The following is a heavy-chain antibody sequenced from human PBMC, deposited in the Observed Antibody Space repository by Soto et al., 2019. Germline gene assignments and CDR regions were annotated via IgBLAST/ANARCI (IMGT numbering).Heavy chain of an antibody. J-gene: IGHJ4*02. CDR2: ITTFNGKT. Sequence: QVQLVQSGAEVKRSGASVKVACKASNYTFINFGISWVRQAPGQGLEWMGWITTFNGKTNYAQKFQGRITITADTSTSTAYMELRSLISDDTAVYYCVRERFAYFDPPASDYCGQGTLVTVSS. CDR1: NYTFINFG. V-gene: IGHV1-18*01. CDR3: VRERFAYFDPPASDY. D-gene: IGHD3-9*01.